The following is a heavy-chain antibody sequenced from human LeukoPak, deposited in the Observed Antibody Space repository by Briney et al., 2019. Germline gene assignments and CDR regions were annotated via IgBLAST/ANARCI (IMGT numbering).Heavy chain of an antibody. V-gene: IGHV3-53*01. CDR3: ARDRDSGYDDDAFDI. J-gene: IGHJ3*02. CDR1: GFTFSSYS. Sequence: GGSLRLSCAASGFTFSSYSMNWVRQAPGKGLEWVSVIYSTRTTYYADSVKGRFTISRDNSKNTVYLQMNSLRADDTAVYYCARDRDSGYDDDAFDIRGQGTMVSVSS. CDR2: IYSTRTT. D-gene: IGHD5-12*01.